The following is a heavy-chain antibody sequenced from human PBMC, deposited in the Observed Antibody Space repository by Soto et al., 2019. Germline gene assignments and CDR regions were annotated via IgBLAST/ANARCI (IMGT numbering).Heavy chain of an antibody. CDR2: IYYSGST. CDR3: ARASYDSSGIYYFDY. V-gene: IGHV4-31*03. Sequence: SETLSLTCTVSGGSISSGGYYWSWIRQHPGKGLEWIGYIYYSGSTYYNPSLKSRVTISVDTSKNQFSLKLSSVTAADTAVYYCARASYDSSGIYYFDYWGQGTLVTVSS. J-gene: IGHJ4*02. CDR1: GGSISSGGYY. D-gene: IGHD3-22*01.